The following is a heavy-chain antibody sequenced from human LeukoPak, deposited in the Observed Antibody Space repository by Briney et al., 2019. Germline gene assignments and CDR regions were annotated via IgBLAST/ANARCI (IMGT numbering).Heavy chain of an antibody. CDR3: ARDDYGEPGWFDP. Sequence: GASVKVSCKASGYTFSSYGISWVRQAPGQGLEWMGWISGYDGNTKYAQKLQGRVSLTTDSSTSTVYMELRSLRSDDTAVYYCARDDYGEPGWFDPWGQGTLVTVSS. V-gene: IGHV1-18*01. CDR2: ISGYDGNT. CDR1: GYTFSSYG. J-gene: IGHJ5*02. D-gene: IGHD4-17*01.